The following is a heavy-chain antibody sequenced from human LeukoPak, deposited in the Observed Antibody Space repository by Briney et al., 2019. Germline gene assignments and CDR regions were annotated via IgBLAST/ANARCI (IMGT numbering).Heavy chain of an antibody. V-gene: IGHV4-4*02. CDR1: GGSISSSNW. CDR2: IYHSGST. D-gene: IGHD2-15*01. CDR3: ARGVVAAPPTLDY. Sequence: PSGTLSLTCAVSGGSISSSNWWSWVRPPPGKGLEWIGEIYHSGSTNYNPSLKSRVTISVDKSKNQFSLKLSSVTAADTAVYYCARGVVAAPPTLDYWGQGTLVTVSS. J-gene: IGHJ4*02.